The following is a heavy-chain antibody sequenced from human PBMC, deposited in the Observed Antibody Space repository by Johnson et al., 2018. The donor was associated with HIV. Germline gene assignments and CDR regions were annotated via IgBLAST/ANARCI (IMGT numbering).Heavy chain of an antibody. CDR1: GFTFDDYG. J-gene: IGHJ3*02. Sequence: VLLVESGGGVERPGESLRLSCAASGFTFDDYGMSWVRQAPGKGLEWVSGINWNGGNTGYADSVKGRFTISRDNAKNSLYLQMNSLRAEDTAVYYCAREEEWELTLVGVGAFDIWGQGTMVTVSS. D-gene: IGHD1-26*01. CDR2: INWNGGNT. V-gene: IGHV3-20*04. CDR3: AREEEWELTLVGVGAFDI.